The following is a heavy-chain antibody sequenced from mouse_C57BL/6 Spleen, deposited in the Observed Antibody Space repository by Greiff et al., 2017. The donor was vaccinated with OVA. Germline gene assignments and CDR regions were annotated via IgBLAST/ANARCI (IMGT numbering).Heavy chain of an antibody. D-gene: IGHD1-1*01. CDR3: SHGSSYDWYFDV. CDR2: IDPETGGT. J-gene: IGHJ1*03. Sequence: VQLQQSGAELVRPGASVTLSCKASGYTFTDYEMHWVKQTPVHGLEWIGAIDPETGGTAYNQKFKGKAILTADKSSSTAYMELRSLTSEDSAVYYCSHGSSYDWYFDVWGTGTTVTVSS. CDR1: GYTFTDYE. V-gene: IGHV1-15*01.